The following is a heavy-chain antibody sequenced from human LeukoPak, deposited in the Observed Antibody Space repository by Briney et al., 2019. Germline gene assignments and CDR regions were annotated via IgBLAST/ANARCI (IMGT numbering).Heavy chain of an antibody. D-gene: IGHD6-19*01. Sequence: GGPLRLSCAASGFIFSSYSMNWVRQAPGKGLEWVSIIYSGGGTFYADSVKGRFTFSRDNSKNTLYLQMNNLRAEDTAVYYCARVTLSGGPVAAYFDYWGQGTLVTVSS. V-gene: IGHV3-53*01. CDR1: GFIFSSYS. CDR2: IYSGGGT. CDR3: ARVTLSGGPVAAYFDY. J-gene: IGHJ4*02.